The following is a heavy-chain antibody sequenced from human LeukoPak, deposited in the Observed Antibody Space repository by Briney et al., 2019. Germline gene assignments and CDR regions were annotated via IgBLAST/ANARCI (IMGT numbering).Heavy chain of an antibody. V-gene: IGHV3-23*01. CDR3: AKAPVTSCRGAFCYPFDY. Sequence: QSGGSLRLSCATSGFSFSSYAMSWVRQAPGKGLEWVSAMSSSDDGRYYAASVRGRFTISGDTSRSTLYLQMNSLRAEDAAVYYCAKAPVTSCRGAFCYPFDYWGQGTLVTVSS. CDR1: GFSFSSYA. J-gene: IGHJ4*02. D-gene: IGHD2-15*01. CDR2: MSSSDDGR.